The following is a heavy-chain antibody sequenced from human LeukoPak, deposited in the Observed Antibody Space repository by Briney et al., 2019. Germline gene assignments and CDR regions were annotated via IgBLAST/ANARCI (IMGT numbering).Heavy chain of an antibody. J-gene: IGHJ6*02. CDR3: AKEYYYGSGSYYPTFNRYYYYGMDV. V-gene: IGHV3-30-3*01. CDR2: ISYDGNNK. D-gene: IGHD3-10*01. Sequence: GRSLRLSCAASGFTFAIYAMHWVRQAPGKGLEWVAVISYDGNNKYYADSVKGRFTISRDNSKNTLYLQMNSLRAEDTAVYYCAKEYYYGSGSYYPTFNRYYYYGMDVWGQGTTVTVSS. CDR1: GFTFAIYA.